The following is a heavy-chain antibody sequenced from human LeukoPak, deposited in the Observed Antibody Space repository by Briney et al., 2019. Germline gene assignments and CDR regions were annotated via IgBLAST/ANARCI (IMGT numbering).Heavy chain of an antibody. J-gene: IGHJ3*02. Sequence: PSETLSLTCAVYGGSFSGYYWNWIRQPPVKGLEWIGYIYYSGSTNYNPSLKSRVTISVDTSKNQFSLKLSSVTAADTAVYYCAREVGATGDDAFDIWGQGTMVTVSS. D-gene: IGHD1-26*01. V-gene: IGHV4-59*08. CDR1: GGSFSGYY. CDR2: IYYSGST. CDR3: AREVGATGDDAFDI.